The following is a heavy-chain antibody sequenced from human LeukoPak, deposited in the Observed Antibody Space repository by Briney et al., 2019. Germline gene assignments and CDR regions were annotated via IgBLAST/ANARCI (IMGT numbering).Heavy chain of an antibody. CDR3: ARGDFWSGYSGDAFDI. V-gene: IGHV1-69*05. Sequence: ASVKVSCKASGGTFSSYAISWVRQAPGQGLEWMGGIIPIFGTANYAQKFQGRVTITTDESTSTAYMELSSLRSEDTAVYYCARGDFWSGYSGDAFDIWGQGTMVTVSS. D-gene: IGHD3-3*01. CDR1: GGTFSSYA. J-gene: IGHJ3*02. CDR2: IIPIFGTA.